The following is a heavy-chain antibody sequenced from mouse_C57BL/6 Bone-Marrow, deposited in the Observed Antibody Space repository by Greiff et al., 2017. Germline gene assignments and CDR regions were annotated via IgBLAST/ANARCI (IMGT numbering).Heavy chain of an antibody. CDR2: IYPRSGNT. D-gene: IGHD2-10*02. CDR1: GYTFTSYG. Sequence: VKLLQSGAELARPGASVKLSCKASGYTFTSYGISWVKQRTGQGLEWIGEIYPRSGNTYYNEKFKGKATLTADKSSSTAYMELRNLTSEDSAVXFCAGVWSSWFAYWGQGTLVTVSA. J-gene: IGHJ3*01. V-gene: IGHV1-81*01. CDR3: AGVWSSWFAY.